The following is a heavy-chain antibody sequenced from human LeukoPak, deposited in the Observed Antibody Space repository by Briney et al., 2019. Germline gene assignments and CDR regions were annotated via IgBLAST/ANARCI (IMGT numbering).Heavy chain of an antibody. D-gene: IGHD2-15*01. CDR2: ISSSCTYI. V-gene: IGHV3-21*01. Sequence: PGGSLRLSCAASGFTFSTYTLSWVRQAPGKGLEWVSSISSSCTYIYYADSVKGRFTISRDNAKSSLYLQMNSLRAEDTAVYYCARERSPKCSGGSCYLDCWGQGTLVTVSS. CDR3: ARERSPKCSGGSCYLDC. CDR1: GFTFSTYT. J-gene: IGHJ4*02.